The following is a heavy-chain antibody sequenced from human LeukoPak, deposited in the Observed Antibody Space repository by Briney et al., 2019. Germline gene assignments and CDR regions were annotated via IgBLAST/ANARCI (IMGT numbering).Heavy chain of an antibody. CDR2: IYCDDDK. D-gene: IGHD2-8*01. J-gene: IGHJ5*02. CDR1: GFPLSTSGVG. CDR3: AHKNLVYAIVDWFDP. V-gene: IGHV2-5*02. Sequence: SGPTLVKPPRTLTLTCTFSGFPLSTSGVGVGWIRQPPGKALEWLTLIYCDDDKRYSPSLKSRLTITKDTSKNQVVLTMTNMDPVDTATYYCAHKNLVYAIVDWFDPWGQGTLVTVSS.